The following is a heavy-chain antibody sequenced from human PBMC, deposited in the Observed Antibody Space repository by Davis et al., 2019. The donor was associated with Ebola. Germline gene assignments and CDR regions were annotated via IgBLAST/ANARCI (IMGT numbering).Heavy chain of an antibody. CDR1: GFTFSSYG. Sequence: SCAASGFTFSSYGMHWVRQAPGKGLEWVAVISYDGSNKYYADSVKGRFTISRDNSKNTLYLQMNSLRAEDTAVYYCAKDSSSKLPYFDYWGQGTLVTVSS. V-gene: IGHV3-30*18. J-gene: IGHJ4*02. CDR3: AKDSSSKLPYFDY. CDR2: ISYDGSNK. D-gene: IGHD1-1*01.